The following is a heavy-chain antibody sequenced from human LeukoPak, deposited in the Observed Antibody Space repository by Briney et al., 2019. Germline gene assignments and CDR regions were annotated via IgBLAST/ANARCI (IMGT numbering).Heavy chain of an antibody. V-gene: IGHV4-39*07. Sequence: PSETLSLTCTVSGGSISSSSYYWGWIRQPPGKGLEWIGSIYYSGSTCYNPSLKSRVTISVDTSKNQFSLKLSSVTAADTAVYYCARAYNSGWYVGYWGRGTLVTVSS. D-gene: IGHD6-19*01. CDR2: IYYSGST. CDR1: GGSISSSSYY. J-gene: IGHJ4*02. CDR3: ARAYNSGWYVGY.